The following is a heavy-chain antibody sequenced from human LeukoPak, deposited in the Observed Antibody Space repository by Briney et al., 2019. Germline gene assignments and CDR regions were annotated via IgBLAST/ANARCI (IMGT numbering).Heavy chain of an antibody. D-gene: IGHD5-24*01. Sequence: GGSLRLSCAASGFTVSSKYMHWVRQAPGKGMEWVSTIYSGGSTYYAASVKDRFSISRDDSKNTLHLQMSTLRDEDTAVYYCARGFQDKDGYKNYFESWGQGTLVTVSS. CDR3: ARGFQDKDGYKNYFES. J-gene: IGHJ4*02. CDR2: IYSGGST. V-gene: IGHV3-66*01. CDR1: GFTVSSKY.